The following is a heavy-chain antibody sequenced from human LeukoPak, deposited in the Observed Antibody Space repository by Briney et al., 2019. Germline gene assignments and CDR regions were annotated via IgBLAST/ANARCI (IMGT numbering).Heavy chain of an antibody. J-gene: IGHJ6*02. CDR2: INHSGST. Sequence: PSETLSLTCAVYGGSFSGYYWSWIRQLPGKGLEWIGEINHSGSTNYNPSLKSRVTISVDTSKNQFSLKLSSVTAADTAVYYCARDRYNWNRPYYYGMDVWGQGTTVTVSS. CDR3: ARDRYNWNRPYYYGMDV. CDR1: GGSFSGYY. D-gene: IGHD1-20*01. V-gene: IGHV4-34*01.